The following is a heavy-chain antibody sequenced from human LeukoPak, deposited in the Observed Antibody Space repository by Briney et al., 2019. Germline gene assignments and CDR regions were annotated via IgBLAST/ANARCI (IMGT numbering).Heavy chain of an antibody. CDR2: SFYSGRT. J-gene: IGHJ4*02. Sequence: SETLSLTCTVPGGSISSYYWSWIRQPPGKGLEWIGHSFYSGRTNYNPSLKSRVTISVDRSKNQFSLRLKSVTTADTAVYYCARSTGWYAFTWGQGTLVTVSS. CDR1: GGSISSYY. V-gene: IGHV4-59*13. D-gene: IGHD6-19*01. CDR3: ARSTGWYAFT.